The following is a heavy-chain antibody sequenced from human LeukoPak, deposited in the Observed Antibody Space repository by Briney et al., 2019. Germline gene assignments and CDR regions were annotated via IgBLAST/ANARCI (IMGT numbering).Heavy chain of an antibody. Sequence: SETLSLTCTVSGGSISSYYWSWIRQPPGKGLEWIGYIYYSESTNYNPSLKSRVTISVDTSKNQFSLKLSSVTAADTAVYYCARDRFFDWNDSDAFDIWGQGTMVTVSS. CDR3: ARDRFFDWNDSDAFDI. CDR2: IYYSEST. V-gene: IGHV4-59*01. D-gene: IGHD1-1*01. CDR1: GGSISSYY. J-gene: IGHJ3*02.